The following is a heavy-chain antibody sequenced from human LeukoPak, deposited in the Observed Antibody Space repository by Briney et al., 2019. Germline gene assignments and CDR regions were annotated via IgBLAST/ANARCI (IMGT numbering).Heavy chain of an antibody. V-gene: IGHV4-59*11. CDR3: ARDEYDSSGYNWFDP. CDR1: GGSISSHY. D-gene: IGHD3-22*01. CDR2: IYYSGST. Sequence: SETLSLTCTVSGGSISSHYWSWIRQPPGKGLEWIGYIYYSGSTNYNPSLKSRVTISVDTSKNQFSLKLSSVTAADTAVYYCARDEYDSSGYNWFDPWGQGTLVTVSS. J-gene: IGHJ5*02.